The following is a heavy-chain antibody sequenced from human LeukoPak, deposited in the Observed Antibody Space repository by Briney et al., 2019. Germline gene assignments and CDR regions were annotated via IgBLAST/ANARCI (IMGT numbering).Heavy chain of an antibody. J-gene: IGHJ4*02. CDR1: GGSITSGSYS. Sequence: SETLSLTCTVSGGSITSGSYSRSWIRQPAAKGLEWIGRIYASGTTNYNPSLKSRVTISVDTSKNQFSLKPSSVTAADTAVYYCARAHGDYSETDYWGQGTLVTVSS. D-gene: IGHD4-17*01. CDR2: IYASGTT. V-gene: IGHV4-61*02. CDR3: ARAHGDYSETDY.